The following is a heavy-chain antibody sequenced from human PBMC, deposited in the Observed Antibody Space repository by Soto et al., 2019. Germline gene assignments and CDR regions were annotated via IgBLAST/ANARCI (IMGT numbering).Heavy chain of an antibody. V-gene: IGHV3-23*01. Sequence: GGSLRLSCAASGFTFSSYAMSWVRQAPGKGLEWVSGISGSGGSTYYADSVKGRFTISRDNSKNTLYLQMNSLRAEDTAVYYCAKDQSPYSGGYFDYWGQGTLVTVSS. CDR3: AKDQSPYSGGYFDY. CDR1: GFTFSSYA. J-gene: IGHJ4*02. D-gene: IGHD1-26*01. CDR2: ISGSGGST.